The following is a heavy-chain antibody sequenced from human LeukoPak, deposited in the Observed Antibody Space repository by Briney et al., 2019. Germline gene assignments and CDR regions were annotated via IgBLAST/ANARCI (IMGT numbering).Heavy chain of an antibody. CDR1: GFTFDDYA. CDR2: ISWNSGSI. V-gene: IGHV3-9*01. J-gene: IGHJ4*02. CDR3: AKGPLYSSSWYYFDY. D-gene: IGHD6-13*01. Sequence: SLRLSCAASGFTFDDYAMHWVRPAPGKGLEWVSGISWNSGSIGYADSVKGRFTISRDNAKNSLYLQMNSLRAEDTALYYCAKGPLYSSSWYYFDYWGQGTLVTVSS.